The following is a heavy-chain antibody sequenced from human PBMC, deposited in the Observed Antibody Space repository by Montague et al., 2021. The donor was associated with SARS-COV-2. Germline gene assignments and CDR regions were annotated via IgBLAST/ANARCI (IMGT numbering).Heavy chain of an antibody. CDR3: ARMATVTYPYYYYCGMDV. J-gene: IGHJ6*02. CDR2: IDWDGDK. Sequence: PALVKPTQTLTLTCTFSGFSLSTSGMCVSWIRQPPGKALEWLALIDWDGDKYYSTSLKTRLTISKDTSKNQVVLTMTNMDPVDTATYYCARMATVTYPYYYYCGMDVGGQGTTVTVSS. V-gene: IGHV2-70*01. CDR1: GFSLSTSGMC. D-gene: IGHD4-17*01.